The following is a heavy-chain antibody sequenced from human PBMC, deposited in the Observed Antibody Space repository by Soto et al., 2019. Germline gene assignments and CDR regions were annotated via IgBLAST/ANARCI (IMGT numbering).Heavy chain of an antibody. J-gene: IGHJ4*02. D-gene: IGHD4-17*01. CDR3: AIYGGNSVYFDY. V-gene: IGHV4-39*01. CDR1: GGSFSGCY. Sequence: PSETLSLTCAVYGGSFSGCYWGWIRQPPGKGLEWIGSIYYSGSTYYNPSLKSRVTISVDTSKNQFSLKLSSVTAADTAVYYCAIYGGNSVYFDYWGQGTLVTVSS. CDR2: IYYSGST.